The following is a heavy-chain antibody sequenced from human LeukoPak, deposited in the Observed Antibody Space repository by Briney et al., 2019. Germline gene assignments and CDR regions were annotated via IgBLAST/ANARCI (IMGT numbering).Heavy chain of an antibody. Sequence: GGSLRLSCAASGFIFSNAWMSWVRQAPGKGLEWVGRIKIKTDGGTADYATPVKGRFTISRDDSKNTLYLQTNSLKIGDTAVYYCATEFAVGATFFDSWGQGTLVTVSS. J-gene: IGHJ4*02. D-gene: IGHD1-26*01. CDR1: GFIFSNAW. CDR2: IKIKTDGGTA. CDR3: ATEFAVGATFFDS. V-gene: IGHV3-15*01.